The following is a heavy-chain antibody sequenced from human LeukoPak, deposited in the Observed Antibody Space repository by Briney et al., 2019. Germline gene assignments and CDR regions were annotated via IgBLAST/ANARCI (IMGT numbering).Heavy chain of an antibody. D-gene: IGHD3-3*01. CDR2: IYHSGST. CDR1: GGSIRSSSYY. V-gene: IGHV4-39*07. J-gene: IGHJ6*03. Sequence: SETLSLTCTVSGGSIRSSSYYWGWIRQPPGKGLEWIGSIYHSGSTYYNPSLKSRVTISVDTSKNQFSLKLSSVTAADTAVYYCARAHVDFWSGYDYYYYMDVWGKGTTVTVSS. CDR3: ARAHVDFWSGYDYYYYMDV.